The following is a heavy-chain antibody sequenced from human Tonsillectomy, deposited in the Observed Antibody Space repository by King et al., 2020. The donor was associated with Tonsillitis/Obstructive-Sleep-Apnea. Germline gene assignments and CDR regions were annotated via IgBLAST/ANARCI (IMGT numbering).Heavy chain of an antibody. CDR3: AKDHDSTGYYYDAFDV. J-gene: IGHJ3*01. CDR2: ISYDGNNK. D-gene: IGHD3-22*01. CDR1: GFNFSSYG. V-gene: IGHV3-30*18. Sequence: VQLVESGGGVVQPGRFLSLSCAASGFNFSSYGMHWVRQAPGKGLQWVAVISYDGNNKYYADSVKGRFTISRDNSKNTVYVQMKSLRAEDTAVYYCAKDHDSTGYYYDAFDVWGQGTMVSVSS.